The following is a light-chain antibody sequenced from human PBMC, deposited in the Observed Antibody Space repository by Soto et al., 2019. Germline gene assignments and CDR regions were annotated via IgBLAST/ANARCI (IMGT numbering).Light chain of an antibody. V-gene: IGKV1-5*03. Sequence: DIQMTQSPSTLSGSVGDRVTITCRASQTISSWLAWYQQKPGKAPKLLIYKASTLKSGVPSRFSGSGSGTEFTLTISSLQPDDFATYYCQQSLSIPPTFGQGTKVAI. CDR2: KAS. J-gene: IGKJ1*01. CDR1: QTISSW. CDR3: QQSLSIPPT.